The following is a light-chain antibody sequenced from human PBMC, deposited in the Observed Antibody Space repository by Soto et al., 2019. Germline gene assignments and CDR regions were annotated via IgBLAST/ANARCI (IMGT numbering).Light chain of an antibody. CDR3: QQYNSWPLT. J-gene: IGKJ4*01. V-gene: IGKV3-15*01. CDR2: GVP. CDR1: QSVSSN. Sequence: EIVMTQSPATLSVSPGERATLSCRASQSVSSNLAWYQQTPGQAPRLLMYGVPTRATGIPARFSGSGSGTEFPLTISTLQAEDFAVYYCQQYNSWPLTFGGGTKVEIK.